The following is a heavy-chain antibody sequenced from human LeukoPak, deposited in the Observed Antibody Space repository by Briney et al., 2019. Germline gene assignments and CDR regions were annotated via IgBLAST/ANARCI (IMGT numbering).Heavy chain of an antibody. Sequence: ASVKVSCKASGYTFTGYYMHWVRQAPGQGLEWMGWINPHSGGTNYAQKFQGRVTMTRDTSISTAYMELSRLRSDDTAVYYCARDGYCTNGVCYIFDYWGQGTLVTVSS. V-gene: IGHV1-2*02. CDR3: ARDGYCTNGVCYIFDY. CDR2: INPHSGGT. CDR1: GYTFTGYY. D-gene: IGHD2-8*01. J-gene: IGHJ4*02.